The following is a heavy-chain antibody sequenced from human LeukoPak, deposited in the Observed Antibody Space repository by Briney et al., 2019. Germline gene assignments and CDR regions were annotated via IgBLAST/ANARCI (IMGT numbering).Heavy chain of an antibody. CDR1: GYTLTELS. Sequence: ASVKVSCKVSGYTLTELSMHWVRQAPGKGLEWMGGFDPEDGETIYAQKFQGRVTMTEDTSTDTAYMELSSLRSEDTAVYYCARDSLGTPGYGMDVWGQGTTVTVSS. J-gene: IGHJ6*02. V-gene: IGHV1-24*01. CDR3: ARDSLGTPGYGMDV. CDR2: FDPEDGET. D-gene: IGHD1-1*01.